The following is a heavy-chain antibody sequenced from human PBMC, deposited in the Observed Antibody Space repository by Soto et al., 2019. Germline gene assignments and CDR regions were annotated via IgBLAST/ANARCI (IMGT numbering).Heavy chain of an antibody. CDR1: GFTFSDYY. CDR2: ISSSSSYT. V-gene: IGHV3-11*06. D-gene: IGHD3-22*01. CDR3: ARDPPYYDSSGYVAAFDI. J-gene: IGHJ3*02. Sequence: GGSLRLSCAASGFTFSDYYMSWIRQAPGKGLEWVSYISSSSSYTNYADSVKGRFTISRGDAKNSLYLQMNSLRAEDTAVYYCARDPPYYDSSGYVAAFDIWGQGTMVTVSS.